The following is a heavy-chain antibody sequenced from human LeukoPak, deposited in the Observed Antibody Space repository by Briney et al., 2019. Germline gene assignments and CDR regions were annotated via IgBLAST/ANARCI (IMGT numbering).Heavy chain of an antibody. D-gene: IGHD6-13*01. CDR3: ARDVPGIAGLNNAFDI. CDR2: IYHSGST. Sequence: SETLSLTCTVSGGSISSYYWSWIRQPPGKGLEWIGYIYHSGSTYYNPSLKSRVTISVDRSKNQFSLKLSSVTAADTAVYYCARDVPGIAGLNNAFDIWGQGTMVTVSS. J-gene: IGHJ3*02. CDR1: GGSISSYY. V-gene: IGHV4-59*12.